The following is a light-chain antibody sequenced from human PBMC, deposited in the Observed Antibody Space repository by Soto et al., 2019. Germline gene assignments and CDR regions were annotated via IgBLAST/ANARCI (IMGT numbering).Light chain of an antibody. Sequence: IRETQSPSTFSTSVGDSVAIRFRSSQSISTWLAWYQRKPGKAPKRLIYDASSWESGVPSRFSGSGSGTEFTLTISSLQRDDFATYNCQQYKSYWTLGEGTKVDIK. CDR1: QSISTW. J-gene: IGKJ1*01. CDR3: QQYKSYWT. V-gene: IGKV1-5*01. CDR2: DAS.